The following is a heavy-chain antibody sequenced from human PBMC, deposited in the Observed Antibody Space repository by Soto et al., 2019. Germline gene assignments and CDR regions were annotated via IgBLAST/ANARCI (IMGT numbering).Heavy chain of an antibody. CDR3: ARRGSGSYYDC. V-gene: IGHV3-23*01. CDR2: ISGSGDST. Sequence: EVQLLESGGGLVQPGGSLRLSCAASGFTFSSYAMRWVRQAPVKGLEWVSAISGSGDSTYYADSVKGRFTISRDNSQNTLYLQMNSLRAEDTAVYYCARRGSGSYYDCWGEGTLVTVSS. D-gene: IGHD1-26*01. CDR1: GFTFSSYA. J-gene: IGHJ4*02.